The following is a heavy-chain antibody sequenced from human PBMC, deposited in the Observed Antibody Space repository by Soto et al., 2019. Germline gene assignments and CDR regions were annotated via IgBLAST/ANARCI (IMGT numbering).Heavy chain of an antibody. D-gene: IGHD6-19*01. V-gene: IGHV3-15*07. J-gene: IGHJ6*02. Sequence: GGSLRLSCAASGFAFSKAWMHWVRQAPGKGLEWVGRIKSKTDGGTVDYATPVSGRFTISRDDSKNTLYLQMNSLKIEDTSIYYCSAYSSGWFYYGMDVWGQGTTVTVSS. CDR1: GFAFSKAW. CDR3: SAYSSGWFYYGMDV. CDR2: IKSKTDGGTV.